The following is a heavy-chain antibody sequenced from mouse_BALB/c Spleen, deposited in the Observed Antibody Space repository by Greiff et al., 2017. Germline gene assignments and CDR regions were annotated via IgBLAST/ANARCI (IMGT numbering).Heavy chain of an antibody. D-gene: IGHD2-4*01. J-gene: IGHJ3*01. CDR2: INPGSGGT. CDR3: ARGGYDYDWFAY. CDR1: GYAFTNYL. Sequence: VQLQQSGAELVRPGTSVKVSCKASGYAFTNYLIEWVKQRPGQGLEWIGVINPGSGGTNYNEKFKGKATLTADKSSSTAYMQLSSLTSDDSAVYFCARGGYDYDWFAYWGQGTLVTVSA. V-gene: IGHV1-54*01.